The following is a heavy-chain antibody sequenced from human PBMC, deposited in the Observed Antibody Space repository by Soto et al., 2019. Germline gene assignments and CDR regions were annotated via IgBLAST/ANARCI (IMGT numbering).Heavy chain of an antibody. D-gene: IGHD6-19*01. CDR1: GYTFTGYY. CDR3: ARDIAVAGTGWFDP. Sequence: GASVKVSCKASGYTFTGYYMHWVRQAPGQGLEWMGWINPNSGGTNYAQKFQGRVTMTRDTSISTAYTELSRLRSDDTAVYYCARDIAVAGTGWFDPWGQGTLVTVSS. J-gene: IGHJ5*02. CDR2: INPNSGGT. V-gene: IGHV1-2*02.